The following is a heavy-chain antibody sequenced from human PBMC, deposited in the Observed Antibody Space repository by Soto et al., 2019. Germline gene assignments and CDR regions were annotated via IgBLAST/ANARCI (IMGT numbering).Heavy chain of an antibody. CDR1: GFTFSSYG. CDR2: ISFHGSDK. J-gene: IGHJ6*02. Sequence: GESLKISCVVSGFTFSSYGMHWVRQAPGKGLEWVAVISFHGSDKDYADSVKGRFTISRDNSKNTLYLRMDSLRAEDTAVYYCAKDHSNELLKHYYGLDVWVQGTRVTV. CDR3: AKDHSNELLKHYYGLDV. V-gene: IGHV3-30*18. D-gene: IGHD1-26*01.